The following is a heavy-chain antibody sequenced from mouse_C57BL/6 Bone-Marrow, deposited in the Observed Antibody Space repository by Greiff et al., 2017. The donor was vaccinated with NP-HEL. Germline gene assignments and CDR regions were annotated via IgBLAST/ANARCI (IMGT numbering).Heavy chain of an antibody. Sequence: QVQLQQSGAELARPGASVKLSCKASGYTFTSYGISWVKQRTGQGLEWIGEIYPRSGNTYYNEKFKGKATLTADKSSSTAYMELRSLTSEDFAVYFCARQGRFFAYWGQGTLVTVSA. CDR2: IYPRSGNT. D-gene: IGHD3-3*01. J-gene: IGHJ3*01. CDR1: GYTFTSYG. V-gene: IGHV1-81*01. CDR3: ARQGRFFAY.